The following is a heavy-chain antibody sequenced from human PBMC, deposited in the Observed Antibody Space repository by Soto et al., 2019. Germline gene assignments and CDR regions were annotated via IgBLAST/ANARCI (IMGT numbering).Heavy chain of an antibody. CDR1: GFTFSDYY. V-gene: IGHV3-11*01. D-gene: IGHD1-26*01. CDR2: ISSSGSTI. CDR3: ESSGSYYNFDY. Sequence: PGGSLRLSCAASGFTFSDYYMSWIRQAPGKGLEWVSYISSSGSTIYYADSVKGRFTISRDNAKNSLYLQMNSLRAEDTAVYYFESSGSYYNFDYWCQGILVTVS. J-gene: IGHJ4*02.